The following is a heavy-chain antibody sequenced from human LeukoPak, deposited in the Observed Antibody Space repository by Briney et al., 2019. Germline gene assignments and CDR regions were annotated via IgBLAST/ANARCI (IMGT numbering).Heavy chain of an antibody. Sequence: ASVKVSCTASGYTFTSYAMNWVRQAPGQGLEWMGWINTNTGNPTYTQGFTGRFVFSLDTSVSTAYLQISSLKAEDTAVYYCARDVNEAVTTLGYWGQGTLVTVSS. J-gene: IGHJ4*02. V-gene: IGHV7-4-1*02. CDR1: GYTFTSYA. D-gene: IGHD4-11*01. CDR2: INTNTGNP. CDR3: ARDVNEAVTTLGY.